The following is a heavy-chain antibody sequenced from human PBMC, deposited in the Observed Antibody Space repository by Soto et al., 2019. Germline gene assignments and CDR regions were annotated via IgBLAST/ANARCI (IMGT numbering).Heavy chain of an antibody. CDR1: GGSISSYY. Sequence: SETLSLTCTVSGGSISSYYWSWIRQPPGKGLEWIGYIYYSGSTNYNPSLKSRVTISVDTSKHQFSLKLSSVTAADTAVYYCAREQQLVAPVRVSWFDPWGQGTLVTVSS. J-gene: IGHJ5*02. CDR3: AREQQLVAPVRVSWFDP. CDR2: IYYSGST. D-gene: IGHD6-6*01. V-gene: IGHV4-59*01.